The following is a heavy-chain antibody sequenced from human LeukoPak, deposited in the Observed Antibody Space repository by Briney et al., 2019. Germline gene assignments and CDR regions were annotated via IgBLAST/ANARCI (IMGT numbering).Heavy chain of an antibody. CDR2: ISSSSSTI. CDR1: GFTVSSHY. CDR3: AREFCGGTGCPGGWYFDL. J-gene: IGHJ2*01. V-gene: IGHV3-48*04. Sequence: GGSLRLSCAAFGFTVSSHYMTWVRQAPGKGLEWVSYISSSSSTIYYADSVKGRFALSRDNAKNSLYLQMNSLRAEDTAVYYCAREFCGGTGCPGGWYFDLWGRGTLVTVSS. D-gene: IGHD2-2*01.